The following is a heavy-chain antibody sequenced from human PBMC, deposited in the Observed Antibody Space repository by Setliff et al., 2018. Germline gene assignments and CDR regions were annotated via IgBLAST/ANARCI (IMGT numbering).Heavy chain of an antibody. D-gene: IGHD5-18*01. J-gene: IGHJ4*02. Sequence: PSETLSLTCTVSGFSINSGTHFWGWIRQPPGKGLEWIGRIQYSGNTYYNASLKSRVIISVDTAQNQFSLSLRSVTAADTAVYYCARLPPLHTPMALNFAYWGQGILVTVSS. CDR1: GFSINSGTHF. CDR3: ARLPPLHTPMALNFAY. CDR2: IQYSGNT. V-gene: IGHV4-39*01.